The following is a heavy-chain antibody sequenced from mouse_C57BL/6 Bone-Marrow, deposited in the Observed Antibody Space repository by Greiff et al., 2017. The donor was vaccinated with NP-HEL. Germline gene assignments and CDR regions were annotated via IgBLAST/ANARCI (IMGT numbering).Heavy chain of an antibody. D-gene: IGHD1-1*01. V-gene: IGHV1-18*01. J-gene: IGHJ2*01. CDR2: INPNNGGT. Sequence: EVQLQQSGPELVKPGASVKIPCKASGYTFTDYNMDWVKQSHGKSLEWIGDINPNNGGTIYNQKFKGKATLTVDKSSSTAYMELRSLTSEDTAVYYCARKSLYGSSFYFDYWGQGTTLTVSS. CDR3: ARKSLYGSSFYFDY. CDR1: GYTFTDYN.